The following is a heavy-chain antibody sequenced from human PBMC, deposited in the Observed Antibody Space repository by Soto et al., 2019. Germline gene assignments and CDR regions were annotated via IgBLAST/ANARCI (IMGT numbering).Heavy chain of an antibody. CDR3: VREWVDTYGIHPPLGLDV. J-gene: IGHJ6*02. CDR1: GSTLGIYD. D-gene: IGHD5-18*01. Sequence: EVQLVESGGGLVQPGGSRRLSCVAPGSTLGIYDMHWVRQAQGKGLEWFSAIGLAGETYSGSVKGRFTISRENAKNSLYLQMNSLRVEDTAIYYCVREWVDTYGIHPPLGLDVWGQGTTVTVSS. CDR2: IGLAGET. V-gene: IGHV3-13*01.